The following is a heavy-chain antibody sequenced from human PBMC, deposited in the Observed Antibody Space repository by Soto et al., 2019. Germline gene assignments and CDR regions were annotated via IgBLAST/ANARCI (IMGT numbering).Heavy chain of an antibody. CDR1: GYTFTGYY. V-gene: IGHV1-46*03. D-gene: IGHD3-10*01. CDR2: INPNRGST. Sequence: ASVKVSCKASGYTFTGYYMHWVRQAPGQGLEWMGWINPNRGSTSYAQKFQGRVTMTRDTSTSTVYMELSSLRSEDTAVYYCARDRIDLTYYYGSGSYSLCWFDPWGQGTLVTVSS. CDR3: ARDRIDLTYYYGSGSYSLCWFDP. J-gene: IGHJ5*02.